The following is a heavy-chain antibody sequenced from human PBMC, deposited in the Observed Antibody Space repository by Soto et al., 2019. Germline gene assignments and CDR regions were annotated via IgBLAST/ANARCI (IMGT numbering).Heavy chain of an antibody. CDR2: IWSDGDNQ. J-gene: IGHJ4*02. D-gene: IGHD1-7*01. CDR3: ATESSPWPTNSFDY. CDR1: GFPFSRYG. V-gene: IGHV3-33*01. Sequence: QVQLVESGGGVVQPGRSLRLSCAASGFPFSRYGMNWVRQAPGKGLEWVAVIWSDGDNQYYADSVKGRFTISRDNSENTLYLQMDILKAEDTAVYYWATESSPWPTNSFDYCGQGTLVTVSS.